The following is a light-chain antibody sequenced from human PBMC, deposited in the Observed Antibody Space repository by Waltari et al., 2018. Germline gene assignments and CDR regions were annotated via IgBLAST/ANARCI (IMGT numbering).Light chain of an antibody. CDR2: AAS. J-gene: IGKJ1*01. Sequence: DIQMTQSPSSLSASVGARVTITCRASQGISNYLALYQQKPGKVPKLLIYAASTLQSGVPSRFSGSGSGTDFPLTISSLQPEDVATYYCQKYNSAPQTFGQGTKVEIK. CDR3: QKYNSAPQT. CDR1: QGISNY. V-gene: IGKV1-27*01.